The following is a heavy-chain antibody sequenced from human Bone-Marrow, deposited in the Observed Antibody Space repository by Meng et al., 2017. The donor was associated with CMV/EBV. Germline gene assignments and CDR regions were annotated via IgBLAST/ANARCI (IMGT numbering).Heavy chain of an antibody. D-gene: IGHD2-2*01. V-gene: IGHV3-7*01. CDR2: IKQDGSEK. CDR3: ATSKSTILGYCSSAACHLEY. CDR1: GFIFNNYW. Sequence: GESLKISCATSGFIFNNYWMSWVRQAPGKGLEWVANIKQDGSEKHYVDSVKGRFTISRDNAKNSLHLQVNSLRVEDTAVYYCATSKSTILGYCSSAACHLEYWGQGTLVTVSS. J-gene: IGHJ4*02.